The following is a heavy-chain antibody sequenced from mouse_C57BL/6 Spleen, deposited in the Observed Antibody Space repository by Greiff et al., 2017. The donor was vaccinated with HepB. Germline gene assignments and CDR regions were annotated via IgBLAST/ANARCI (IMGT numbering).Heavy chain of an antibody. V-gene: IGHV1-82*01. CDR2: IYPGDGDT. J-gene: IGHJ4*01. Sequence: VQLQQSGPELVKPGASVKISCKASGYAFSSSWMNWVKQRPGKGLEWIGRIYPGDGDTNYNGKFKGKATLTADKSSSTAYMQLSSLTSEDSAVYFCARPLITTVVGYAMDYWGQGTSVTVSS. CDR3: ARPLITTVVGYAMDY. D-gene: IGHD1-1*01. CDR1: GYAFSSSW.